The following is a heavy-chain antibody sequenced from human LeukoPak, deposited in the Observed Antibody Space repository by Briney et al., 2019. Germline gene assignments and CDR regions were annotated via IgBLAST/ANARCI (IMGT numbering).Heavy chain of an antibody. V-gene: IGHV3-23*01. CDR2: ISDSGGRT. J-gene: IGHJ4*02. CDR3: AKRGVVIRVILVGFHKEANYFDS. CDR1: GITLSNYG. Sequence: GGSLRLSCAVSGITLSNYGMSWVRQAPGKGLEWVAGISDSGGRTNYADPVKGRFTISRDNPKNTLYLQMNSLRAEDTAVYFCAKRGVVIRVILVGFHKEANYFDSWGQGALVTVSS. D-gene: IGHD3-22*01.